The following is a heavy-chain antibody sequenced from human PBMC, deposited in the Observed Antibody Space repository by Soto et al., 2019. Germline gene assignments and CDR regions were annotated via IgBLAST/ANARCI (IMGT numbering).Heavy chain of an antibody. CDR3: ARVGGEGLYCSSTSSSKVFDY. Sequence: QVQLVQSGAEVKKPGASVKVSCKASGYTFTSYYMHWVRQAPGQGLEWMGIINPSGGSTSYAQKFQGRVTLTRDTSASTVYMELSSLRSEDTAVYFCARVGGEGLYCSSTSSSKVFDYWGQGTLVTVFS. J-gene: IGHJ4*02. V-gene: IGHV1-46*01. D-gene: IGHD2-2*01. CDR2: INPSGGST. CDR1: GYTFTSYY.